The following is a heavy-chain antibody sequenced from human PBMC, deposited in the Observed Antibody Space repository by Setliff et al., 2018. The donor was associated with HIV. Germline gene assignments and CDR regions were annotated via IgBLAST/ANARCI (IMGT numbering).Heavy chain of an antibody. V-gene: IGHV7-4-1*02. D-gene: IGHD3-3*01. J-gene: IGHJ5*02. CDR3: AKAQWLLSHWGFDP. CDR2: INTNTGNP. CDR1: GYTFTSYA. Sequence: ASVKVSCKASGYTFTSYAMNWVRQAPGQGLEWMGWINTNTGNPTYAQGFTGRFVFSLDTSVSTAYLQISSLKADDTAVYYCAKAQWLLSHWGFDPWGQGTLVTVSS.